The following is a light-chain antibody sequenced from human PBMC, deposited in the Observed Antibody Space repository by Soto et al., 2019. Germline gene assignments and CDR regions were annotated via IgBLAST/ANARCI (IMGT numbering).Light chain of an antibody. J-gene: IGLJ2*01. V-gene: IGLV2-14*03. CDR3: SSYTSSSTLVV. CDR2: DVS. Sequence: QSVLTQPASVSGSPGQSITISCTGTSSDVGGYNYVSWYQHHPGKAPKRMIYDVSNRPSGVSNRFSGSKSGNTASLTISGIQAEDEADYYCSSYTSSSTLVVFGGGTKVTVL. CDR1: SSDVGGYNY.